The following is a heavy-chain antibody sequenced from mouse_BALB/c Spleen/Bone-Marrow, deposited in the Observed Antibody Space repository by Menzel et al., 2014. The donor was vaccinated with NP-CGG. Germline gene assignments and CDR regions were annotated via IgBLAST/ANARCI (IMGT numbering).Heavy chain of an antibody. Sequence: EVKLVESGGGLVKPGGSLKLSCAASGFTFSSYAMSWVRQSPEKRLEWVAEISSGGSYTYYPDTVTGRFTISRDNDKNTLYLEMSSLRSEDTAVYYCAMDSSGYFDYWGQGTTLTVSS. V-gene: IGHV5-9-4*01. CDR2: ISSGGSYT. J-gene: IGHJ2*01. CDR3: AMDSSGYFDY. CDR1: GFTFSSYA. D-gene: IGHD3-1*01.